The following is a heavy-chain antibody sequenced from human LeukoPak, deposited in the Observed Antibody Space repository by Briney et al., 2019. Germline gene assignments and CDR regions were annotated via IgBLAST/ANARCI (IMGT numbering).Heavy chain of an antibody. J-gene: IGHJ1*01. CDR2: ISGSSSYT. Sequence: TGGSLRLSCAASGFTFSDYYMSWIRQTPGKGLEWVTYISGSSSYTNYADSVKGRFTISRDNAKNSLYLQMNSLRAEDTAVYYCARHGLYDSSDYWTFQHWGQGTLVTVSS. CDR1: GFTFSDYY. D-gene: IGHD3-22*01. V-gene: IGHV3-11*06. CDR3: ARHGLYDSSDYWTFQH.